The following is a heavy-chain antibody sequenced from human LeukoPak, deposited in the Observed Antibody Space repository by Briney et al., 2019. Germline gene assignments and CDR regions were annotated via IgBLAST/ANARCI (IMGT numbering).Heavy chain of an antibody. CDR3: ARDKTTDYYGSGSLDY. Sequence: SVKVSCKASGGTFSSYAISWVRQAPGQGLEWMGGIIPIFGTANYAQKFQGGVTITADESTSTAYMELSSLRSEDTAVYYCARDKTTDYYGSGSLDYWGQGTLVTVSS. J-gene: IGHJ4*02. V-gene: IGHV1-69*01. D-gene: IGHD3-10*01. CDR1: GGTFSSYA. CDR2: IIPIFGTA.